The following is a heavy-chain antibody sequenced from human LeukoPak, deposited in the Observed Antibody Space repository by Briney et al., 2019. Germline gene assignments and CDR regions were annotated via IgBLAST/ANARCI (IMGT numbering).Heavy chain of an antibody. J-gene: IGHJ4*02. V-gene: IGHV3-48*03. D-gene: IGHD3-16*02. CDR2: ISSSGSTI. Sequence: GGSLRLSCAASGFTFSSYEMNWVRQAPGKGLEWVSYISSSGSTIYYADSVKGRFTISRDNAKNSLYLQMNSLRAEDTAVYYCARMTDYVWGSYRYGGSYYFDYWGQGTLVTVSS. CDR1: GFTFSSYE. CDR3: ARMTDYVWGSYRYGGSYYFDY.